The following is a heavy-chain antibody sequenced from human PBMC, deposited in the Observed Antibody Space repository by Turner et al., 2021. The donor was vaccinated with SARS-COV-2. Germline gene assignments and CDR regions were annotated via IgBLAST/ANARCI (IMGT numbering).Heavy chain of an antibody. Sequence: VQLVESGGDFVHPGGSLRLSCVGSGFTFSDHWMHWVRQGPGKGLVWVSRISDDGSSASYGGSVRGRFTVSRDNAKNTLYLQMNSLRPDETGVYYCTRRGIAAAGNDYWGQGTLVTVSS. J-gene: IGHJ4*02. CDR1: GFTFSDHW. V-gene: IGHV3-74*01. D-gene: IGHD6-13*01. CDR2: ISDDGSSA. CDR3: TRRGIAAAGNDY.